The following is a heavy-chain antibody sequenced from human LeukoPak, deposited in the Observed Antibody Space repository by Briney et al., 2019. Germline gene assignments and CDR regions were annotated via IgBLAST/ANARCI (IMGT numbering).Heavy chain of an antibody. J-gene: IGHJ3*02. V-gene: IGHV3-23*01. CDR1: GFTFSDYY. CDR3: AKDLRVSGSYYGDAFDI. CDR2: ISGSGGST. D-gene: IGHD1-26*01. Sequence: GGSLRLSCAASGFTFSDYYMSWIRQAPGRGLEWVSAISGSGGSTYYADSVKGRFTISRDNSKNTLYLQMNSLRAEDTAVYYCAKDLRVSGSYYGDAFDIWGQGTMVTVSS.